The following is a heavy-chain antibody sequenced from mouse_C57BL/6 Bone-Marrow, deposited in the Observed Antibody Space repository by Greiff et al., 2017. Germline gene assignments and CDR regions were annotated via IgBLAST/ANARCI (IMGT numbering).Heavy chain of an antibody. CDR1: GFTFTDYY. J-gene: IGHJ2*01. Sequence: EVHLVESGGGLVQPGGSLSLSCAASGFTFTDYYMSWVRQPPGKALEWLGFIRNKANGYTTEYSASVKGRFTISRDNSSSILYLQMNALRAEDSATYYCARFPRYCYFDYWGQGTTLTVSS. CDR2: IRNKANGYTT. CDR3: ARFPRYCYFDY. V-gene: IGHV7-3*01. D-gene: IGHD1-1*01.